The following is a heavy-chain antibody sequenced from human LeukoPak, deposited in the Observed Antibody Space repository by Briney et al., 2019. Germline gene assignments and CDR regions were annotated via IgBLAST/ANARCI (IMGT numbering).Heavy chain of an antibody. V-gene: IGHV3-7*03. D-gene: IGHD4-23*01. CDR2: IKQDGSEK. J-gene: IGHJ6*02. CDR3: ARLSTGGNLYYYYYGMDV. Sequence: GGSLRLSCAASGFTFSSYWMSWVRQAPGKGLEWVANIKQDGSEKYYVDSVKGRFTISRDNAKNSLYLQMNSLRAEDTAVYYCARLSTGGNLYYYYYGMDVWGQGTTVTVSS. CDR1: GFTFSSYW.